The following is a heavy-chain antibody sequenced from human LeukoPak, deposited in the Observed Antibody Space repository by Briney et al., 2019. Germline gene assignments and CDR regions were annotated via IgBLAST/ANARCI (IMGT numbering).Heavy chain of an antibody. J-gene: IGHJ6*02. V-gene: IGHV4-59*01. CDR2: IYDSGST. Sequence: SETLSLTCIVSGGSISSYYWSWIRQPPGKGLEWIGYIYDSGSTKYNPSLKSRVTISLDTSKNQFSLKLSSVTAADTAMYYCARDKVSYGTDAWGQGTTVTVSS. CDR3: ARDKVSYGTDA. CDR1: GGSISSYY.